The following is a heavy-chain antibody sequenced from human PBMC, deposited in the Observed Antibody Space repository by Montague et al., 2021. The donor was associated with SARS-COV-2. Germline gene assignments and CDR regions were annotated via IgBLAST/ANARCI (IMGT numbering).Heavy chain of an antibody. Sequence: PALVKPTKTLTLTCTFSGFSLSTSGRCVSWIRQPPGKALEWIERSDWDDDKYYSTSLKTRLTISKDTSKNQVVLTMTNMDPVDTATYYCARTMTTVTTAYGLRSFYYGLDVWGQGTTVPVSS. V-gene: IGHV2-70*10. CDR3: ARTMTTVTTAYGLRSFYYGLDV. J-gene: IGHJ6*02. CDR1: GFSLSTSGRC. CDR2: SDWDDDK. D-gene: IGHD4-17*01.